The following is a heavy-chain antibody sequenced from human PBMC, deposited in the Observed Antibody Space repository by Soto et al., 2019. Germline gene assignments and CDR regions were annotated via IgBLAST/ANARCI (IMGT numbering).Heavy chain of an antibody. CDR2: IKQDGSEK. J-gene: IGHJ6*02. V-gene: IGHV3-7*01. Sequence: GSLRLSCAASGFTFSSYWMSWVRQAPGKGLEWVANIKQDGSEKYYVDSVKGRFTISRDNAKNSLYLQMNSLRAEDTAVYYCARMEFYYDFWSGYLAYGMDVWGQGTTVTVSS. D-gene: IGHD3-3*01. CDR3: ARMEFYYDFWSGYLAYGMDV. CDR1: GFTFSSYW.